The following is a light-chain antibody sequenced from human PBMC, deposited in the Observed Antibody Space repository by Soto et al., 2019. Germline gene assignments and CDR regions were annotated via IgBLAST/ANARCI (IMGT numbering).Light chain of an antibody. CDR1: QSISNY. CDR3: QQSYSTWT. J-gene: IGKJ1*01. V-gene: IGKV1-39*01. CDR2: AAS. Sequence: DIQMTQSPSSLSASVGDRVTITCRASQSISNYANWYQQKPGKAPKLLIYAASNLQSGVPLRFSGSRSGTDFTLTISSLQPEDFASYYCQQSYSTWTFGQGTKVDIK.